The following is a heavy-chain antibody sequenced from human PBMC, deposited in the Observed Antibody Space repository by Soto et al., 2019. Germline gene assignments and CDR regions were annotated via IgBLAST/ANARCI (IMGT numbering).Heavy chain of an antibody. V-gene: IGHV4-34*01. J-gene: IGHJ6*02. Sequence: SETLSLTCAVYGGSFSGYYWSWIRQHPGKGLEWIGEISHSGSTNYNPSLKSRVTISVDTSKNQFSLKLSSVTAADTAVYYCARCAVGYYGMDVWGQGTTVTVSS. CDR2: ISHSGST. CDR1: GGSFSGYY. CDR3: ARCAVGYYGMDV. D-gene: IGHD6-19*01.